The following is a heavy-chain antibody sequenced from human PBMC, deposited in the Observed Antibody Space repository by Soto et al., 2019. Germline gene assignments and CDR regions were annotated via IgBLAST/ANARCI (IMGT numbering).Heavy chain of an antibody. CDR1: GYTFTAYY. CDR2: INPDSGDT. J-gene: IGHJ4*02. D-gene: IGHD2-21*02. CDR3: ARDPGDRTFEN. Sequence: QVQLVQSGTEVKKPGASVKVSCEASGYTFTAYYIHWVRQVPGQGLEWMGWINPDSGDTSYAQKFQGRVTMTRDTSFGPAYMELSSLRSDDTAIYYCARDPGDRTFENWGQGTLVTVSS. V-gene: IGHV1-2*02.